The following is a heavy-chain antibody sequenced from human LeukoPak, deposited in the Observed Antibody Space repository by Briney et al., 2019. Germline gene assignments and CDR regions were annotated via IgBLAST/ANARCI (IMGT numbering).Heavy chain of an antibody. CDR3: VKDQDHWYSFDY. CDR1: GFTFIAYA. J-gene: IGHJ4*02. D-gene: IGHD6-13*01. Sequence: GGPLRLSCAASGFTFIAYAMTWVRQAPGKGLEWVSVISGSGGRTYYADSVKGRFTISRDNSKNTLYLQMDSLRAEDTAVYHCVKDQDHWYSFDYWGQGTLVTVSS. V-gene: IGHV3-23*01. CDR2: ISGSGGRT.